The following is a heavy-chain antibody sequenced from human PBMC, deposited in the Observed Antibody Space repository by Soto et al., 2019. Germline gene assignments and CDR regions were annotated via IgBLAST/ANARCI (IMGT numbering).Heavy chain of an antibody. CDR1: GYTFNAFY. CDR3: AGVALGYDYANV. Sequence: ASVKVSCKAFGYTFNAFYMHWVRQAPGQGLEWMGEINPSGDGTSYAQKFQGRVTMTSDTSTSTVYVELSSLRSADTAVYYCAGVALGYDYANVWGQGTTVSVSS. CDR2: INPSGDGT. D-gene: IGHD4-17*01. J-gene: IGHJ6*02. V-gene: IGHV1-46*02.